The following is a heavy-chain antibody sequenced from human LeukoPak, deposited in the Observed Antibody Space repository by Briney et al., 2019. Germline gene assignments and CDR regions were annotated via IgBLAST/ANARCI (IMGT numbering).Heavy chain of an antibody. Sequence: GSSVKVSCKASGGTFSSYAISWVRQAPGQGLEWMGIINPSGGSTSYAQKFQGRVTMTRDTSTSTVYMELSSLRSEDTAVYYCARQWEGSSGPVDPDYWGQGTLVTVSS. D-gene: IGHD6-19*01. V-gene: IGHV1-46*01. J-gene: IGHJ4*02. CDR3: ARQWEGSSGPVDPDY. CDR2: INPSGGST. CDR1: GGTFSSYA.